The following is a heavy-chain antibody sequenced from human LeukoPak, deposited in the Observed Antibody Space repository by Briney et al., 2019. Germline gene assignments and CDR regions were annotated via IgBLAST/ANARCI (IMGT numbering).Heavy chain of an antibody. V-gene: IGHV3-23*01. D-gene: IGHD1-26*01. Sequence: GSLRLSCAASGFTFSSYARNWVRQAPGKGLEWVSAVRGSDAGTSYADSVKGRFTISRDNSKNTLYLQMNSLRAEDTAVYYCAKNRGGSYYSGSDYWGQGTLVTVSS. CDR3: AKNRGGSYYSGSDY. CDR1: GFTFSSYA. CDR2: VRGSDAGT. J-gene: IGHJ4*02.